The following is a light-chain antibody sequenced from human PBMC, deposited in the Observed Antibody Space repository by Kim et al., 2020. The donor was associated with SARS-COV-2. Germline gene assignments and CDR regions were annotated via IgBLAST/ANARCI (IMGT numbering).Light chain of an antibody. J-gene: IGLJ3*02. Sequence: SESTGQTARITCSGDVLAKKYARWFQQKPGQAPVLVIYKDSERPSGIPERFSGSSSGTTVTLTISGAQVEDEADYYCYSAADNNGVFGGGTQLTVL. V-gene: IGLV3-27*01. CDR2: KDS. CDR1: VLAKKY. CDR3: YSAADNNGV.